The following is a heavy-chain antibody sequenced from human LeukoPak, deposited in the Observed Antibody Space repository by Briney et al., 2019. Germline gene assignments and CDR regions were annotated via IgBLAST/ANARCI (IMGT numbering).Heavy chain of an antibody. D-gene: IGHD5-18*01. Sequence: GESLKISCKGSGYTFIRFWIGWVRQMSGKGLEWMGIIYPGDSETRYNPSFQGQVTISVDKSISTAYLQWSSLKASDTAVYYCATGGIYSSNFDYWGQGTLVTVSS. V-gene: IGHV5-51*01. CDR1: GYTFIRFW. CDR3: ATGGIYSSNFDY. CDR2: IYPGDSET. J-gene: IGHJ4*02.